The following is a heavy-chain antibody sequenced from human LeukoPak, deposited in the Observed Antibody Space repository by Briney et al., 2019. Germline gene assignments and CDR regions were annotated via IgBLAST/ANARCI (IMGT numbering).Heavy chain of an antibody. CDR3: ARAYTPNWGSPRSRYFDY. D-gene: IGHD7-27*01. Sequence: SVKVSRKVSVGTFSSYAIGWVRQAPGQGLEWVGRIIPILGIANYAQKSQGRVTITADKSTSTAYMELSSLRSEDTAVYYCARAYTPNWGSPRSRYFDYWGQGTLVTVSS. V-gene: IGHV1-69*04. CDR2: IIPILGIA. CDR1: VGTFSSYA. J-gene: IGHJ4*02.